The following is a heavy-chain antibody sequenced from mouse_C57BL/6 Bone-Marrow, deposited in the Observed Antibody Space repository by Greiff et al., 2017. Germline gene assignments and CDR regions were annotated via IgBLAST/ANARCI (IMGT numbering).Heavy chain of an antibody. J-gene: IGHJ3*01. CDR2: IHPNSGST. CDR3: ERDCYGNYVRGGFAY. Sequence: QVQLQQPGAELVKPGASVKLSCKASGYTFTSYWMHWVKQRPGQGLEWIGMIHPNSGSTNYNEKFKSKATLTVDKSSSTAYMQLSSLTSEDSAVYYCERDCYGNYVRGGFAYWGQGTLVTVSA. V-gene: IGHV1-64*01. D-gene: IGHD2-1*01. CDR1: GYTFTSYW.